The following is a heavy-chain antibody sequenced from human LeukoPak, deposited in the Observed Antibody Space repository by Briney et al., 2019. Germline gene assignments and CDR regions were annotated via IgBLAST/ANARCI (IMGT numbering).Heavy chain of an antibody. CDR1: GFTFSSYW. CDR2: IKQDESEK. V-gene: IGHV3-7*01. CDR3: ARDKIEGPTKLDY. D-gene: IGHD1-1*01. Sequence: GGSLRLSCAASGFTFSSYWMSWVRQAPGKGLEWVANIKQDESEKYYVDSLKGRFTISRDNAKNSLYLQMNSLRAEDTAVYYCARDKIEGPTKLDYWGQGSLVTVSS. J-gene: IGHJ4*02.